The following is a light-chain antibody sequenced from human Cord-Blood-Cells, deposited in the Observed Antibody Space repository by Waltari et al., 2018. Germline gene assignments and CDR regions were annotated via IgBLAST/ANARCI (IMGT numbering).Light chain of an antibody. Sequence: DVVMTQSPLSLPVMLAQPASISCRSSQSLVHSDGKTYLNWFQHRPGQSPRRLIYKVSNRDSGVPDRFSASGSGTEFTLKISRVEAEDVAVYYCMQGAHWPRTLGQGTKVEI. CDR1: QSLVHSDGKTY. J-gene: IGKJ2*01. CDR3: MQGAHWPRT. V-gene: IGKV2-30*02. CDR2: KVS.